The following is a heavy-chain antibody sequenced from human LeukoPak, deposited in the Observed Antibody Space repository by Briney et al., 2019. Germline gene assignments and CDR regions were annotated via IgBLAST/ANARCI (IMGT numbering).Heavy chain of an antibody. Sequence: ASVKVSCKSSGYIFTGYYIHWVRQAPGQGLEWMGCINPDSGSTKYAQKFQDRMTMTRDASISTAYMELSSLRSDDTTVYYCATVGIVAPKFDYWGQGTLVTGSS. D-gene: IGHD5-12*01. CDR2: INPDSGST. CDR1: GYIFTGYY. V-gene: IGHV1-2*02. CDR3: ATVGIVAPKFDY. J-gene: IGHJ4*02.